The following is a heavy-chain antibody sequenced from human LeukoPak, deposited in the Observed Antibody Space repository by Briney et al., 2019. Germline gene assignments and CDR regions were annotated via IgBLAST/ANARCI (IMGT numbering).Heavy chain of an antibody. J-gene: IGHJ3*02. CDR2: ISSSGSTI. D-gene: IGHD3-10*01. CDR3: ARNRWFGELLYFGAFDI. CDR1: GFTFSSYA. Sequence: GGSLRLSCAASGFTFSSYAMNWVRQAPGKGLEWVSYISSSGSTIYYADSVKGRFTISRDNAKNSLYLQMSSLRTEDTAVYYCARNRWFGELLYFGAFDIWGQGTMVTVSS. V-gene: IGHV3-48*04.